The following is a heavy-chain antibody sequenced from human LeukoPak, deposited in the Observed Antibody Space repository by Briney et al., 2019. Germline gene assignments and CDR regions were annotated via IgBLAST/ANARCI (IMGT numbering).Heavy chain of an antibody. CDR1: GFAFSNFW. V-gene: IGHV3-74*01. CDR3: LRDRDY. CDR2: IKTDGSAT. Sequence: GGSLRLSCTASGFAFSNFWMHWVRQAPGKGLVWVSRIKTDGSATNYADSVKGRFTISRDNAKNTLYLQMNSLRAEDTAVYYCLRDRDYWGQGTLVTVSS. J-gene: IGHJ4*02.